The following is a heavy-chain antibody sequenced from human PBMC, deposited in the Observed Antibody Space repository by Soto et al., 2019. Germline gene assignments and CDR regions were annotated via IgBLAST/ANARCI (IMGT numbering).Heavy chain of an antibody. CDR1: GFTFSSYA. CDR3: AKRRGAGGHFDY. J-gene: IGHJ4*02. Sequence: DVPLLESGGGLVQPEGSLRLSCATSGFTFSSYAMGWVRQGPGKGLEWVAVVSIGGSTHYADSVRGRFTISRDNSKNTLSLQMNSLTAEDTAVYFCAKRRGAGGHFDYWCQGALVTVSS. D-gene: IGHD2-15*01. V-gene: IGHV3-23*01. CDR2: VSIGGST.